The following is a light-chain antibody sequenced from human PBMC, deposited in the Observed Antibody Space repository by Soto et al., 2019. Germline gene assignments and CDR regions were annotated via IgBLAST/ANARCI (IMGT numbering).Light chain of an antibody. CDR2: GAS. J-gene: IGKJ1*01. V-gene: IGKV3-15*01. Sequence: IEMTQSPATLSVPPGDTATLSCRASQSVSSNVAWYQRRPGQAPRLLIYGASTRATGIPARFSGSGSGTHFTLTISSLQSEDFALYYCQQDNNWPPWTFGQGTKVEIK. CDR3: QQDNNWPPWT. CDR1: QSVSSN.